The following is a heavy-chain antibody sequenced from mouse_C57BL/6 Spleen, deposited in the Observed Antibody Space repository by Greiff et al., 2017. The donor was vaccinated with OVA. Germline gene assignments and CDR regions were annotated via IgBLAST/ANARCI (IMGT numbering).Heavy chain of an antibody. Sequence: EVQRVESGGDLVKPGGSLKLSCAASGFTFSSYGMSWVRQTPDKRLEWVATISSGGSYTYYPDSVKGRFTISRDNAKNTLYLQMSSLKSEDTAMYYCARPRDSSGPNPYFDYWGQGTTLTVSS. D-gene: IGHD3-2*02. CDR2: ISSGGSYT. J-gene: IGHJ2*01. CDR3: ARPRDSSGPNPYFDY. CDR1: GFTFSSYG. V-gene: IGHV5-6*01.